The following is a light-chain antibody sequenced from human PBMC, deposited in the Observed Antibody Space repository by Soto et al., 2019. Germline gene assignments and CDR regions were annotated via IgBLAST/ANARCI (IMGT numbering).Light chain of an antibody. CDR3: QKYNSAPPVT. Sequence: DIQMTQSPSSLSASVGDRVTITCRASQGIRNYLAWYQQKPGKVPKLLIYAASTLQSGVPSRFSGSGSGTDFTLTISSLQPEDVATYYCQKYNSAPPVTFGGGTKVVIK. CDR1: QGIRNY. J-gene: IGKJ4*01. V-gene: IGKV1-27*01. CDR2: AAS.